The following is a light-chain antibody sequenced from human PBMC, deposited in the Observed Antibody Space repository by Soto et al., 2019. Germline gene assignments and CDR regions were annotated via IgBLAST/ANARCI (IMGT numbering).Light chain of an antibody. V-gene: IGKV1-17*01. CDR2: GTY. CDR3: LQHDTYPRT. Sequence: DIQMTQSPSSLSASVGDRVTITCQASQNINNYLGWYQQKPGKAPKRLIYGTYNLQYGAPSRFSGSGSGTEFTLTITSLQPEDFATYYCLQHDTYPRTVGPGTQVEIK. J-gene: IGKJ1*01. CDR1: QNINNY.